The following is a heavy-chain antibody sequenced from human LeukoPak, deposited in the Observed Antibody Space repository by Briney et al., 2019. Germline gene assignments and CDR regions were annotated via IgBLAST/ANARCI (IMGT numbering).Heavy chain of an antibody. V-gene: IGHV7-4-1*02. D-gene: IGHD6-19*01. CDR1: GSSFTTYI. Sequence: ASLKVSCKASGSSFTTYIMNWVPLAPGQGLEWMKWFNTYTGNPTYAQGFTGRFVFSKDTSASTTCLQISSLKAEDMAMYYCAKGYSSGWYGSDYWGQGTLVTVSS. J-gene: IGHJ4*02. CDR2: FNTYTGNP. CDR3: AKGYSSGWYGSDY.